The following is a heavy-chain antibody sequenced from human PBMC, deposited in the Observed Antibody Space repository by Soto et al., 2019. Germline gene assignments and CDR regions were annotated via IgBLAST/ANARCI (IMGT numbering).Heavy chain of an antibody. J-gene: IGHJ6*02. D-gene: IGHD3-10*01. V-gene: IGHV4-4*02. Sequence: QVQLQESGPGLVKPSGTLSLTCAVSGGSISSSNWWSWFRQTPGKGLEWIGEIYHSGSTNYNPSLKSRFTISVDKSKNQFSLQLSSVSAADTAVYYCARERAFGESSPGYYYYGMDVWGQGTTVTVSS. CDR1: GGSISSSNW. CDR3: ARERAFGESSPGYYYYGMDV. CDR2: IYHSGST.